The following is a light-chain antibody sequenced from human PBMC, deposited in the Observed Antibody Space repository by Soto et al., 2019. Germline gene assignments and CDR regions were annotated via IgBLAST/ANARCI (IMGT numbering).Light chain of an antibody. CDR1: QSISSS. V-gene: IGKV3-11*01. CDR3: QQRSSWIT. J-gene: IGKJ5*01. CDR2: DAS. Sequence: IVLTQSPTTLSLWPGETAVLSCRASQSISSSLSWYQQRPDQAPRLLIYDASNRAPGIPARFSGSGSGTVFTLTISSLEPEDFALYYCQQRSSWITFGQGTRLEIE.